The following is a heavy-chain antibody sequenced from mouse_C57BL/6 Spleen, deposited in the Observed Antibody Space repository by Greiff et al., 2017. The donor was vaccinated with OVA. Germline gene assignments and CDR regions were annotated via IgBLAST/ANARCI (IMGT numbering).Heavy chain of an antibody. J-gene: IGHJ3*01. V-gene: IGHV1-53*01. CDR2: INPSNGGT. CDR3: ARKAELGPAWFAY. D-gene: IGHD4-1*01. Sequence: QVQLQQPGTELVKPGASVKLSCKASGYTFTSYWMHWVKQRPGQGLEWIGNINPSNGGTNYNEKFKSKATLTVDKSSSTAYMQLSSLTSEDSAVXYCARKAELGPAWFAYWGQGTLVTVSA. CDR1: GYTFTSYW.